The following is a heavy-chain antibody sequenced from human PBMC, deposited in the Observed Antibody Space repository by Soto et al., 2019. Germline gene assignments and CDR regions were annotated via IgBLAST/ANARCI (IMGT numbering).Heavy chain of an antibody. Sequence: EVQLVESGGGLVQPGGSLRLSCAASGFTVSSKYMSWVRQAPGKGLEWVSLIQSGGPTYYADSVKGRFTISRDTSENTVHLQIDSLRAEDTAVYYCARDDVLCDGGRCYGVPLDVGGKGTTVTVSS. CDR1: GFTVSSKY. J-gene: IGHJ6*04. V-gene: IGHV3-66*01. D-gene: IGHD2-15*01. CDR2: IQSGGPT. CDR3: ARDDVLCDGGRCYGVPLDV.